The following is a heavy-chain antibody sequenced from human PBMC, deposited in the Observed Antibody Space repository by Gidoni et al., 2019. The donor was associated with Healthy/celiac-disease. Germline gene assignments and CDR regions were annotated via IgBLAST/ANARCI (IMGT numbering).Heavy chain of an antibody. CDR3: AGGEMTPTRKYFQH. V-gene: IGHV4-34*01. Sequence: QVQLQQWGAGLLKPSETLSLTCAVYGGSFSGYYWSWIRQPPGKGLEWIGEINHSGSTNYNPSLKSRVTISVDTSKNQFSLKLSSVTAADTAVYYCAGGEMTPTRKYFQHWGQGTLVTVSS. CDR2: INHSGST. J-gene: IGHJ1*01. CDR1: GGSFSGYY.